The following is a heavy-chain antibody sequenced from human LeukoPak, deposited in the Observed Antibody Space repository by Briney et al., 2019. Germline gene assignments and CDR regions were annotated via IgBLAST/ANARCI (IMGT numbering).Heavy chain of an antibody. V-gene: IGHV4-4*02. Sequence: SGTLSLTCAVSGGCICSNNWWSWVRQPPGKGLEWIGEIYQSGNTNYNPSLKSRITISVDKSKNRFSLNLSSVTAADTAVYYCARVYNGSGSYLFHYYYYYMDVWGKGTTVTISS. CDR3: ARVYNGSGSYLFHYYYYYMDV. CDR2: IYQSGNT. D-gene: IGHD3-10*01. CDR1: GGCICSNNW. J-gene: IGHJ6*03.